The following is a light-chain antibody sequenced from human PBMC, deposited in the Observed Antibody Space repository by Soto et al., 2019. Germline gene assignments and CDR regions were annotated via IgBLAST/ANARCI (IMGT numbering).Light chain of an antibody. CDR2: EVT. CDR1: STDVGAYNY. V-gene: IGLV2-14*01. Sequence: QSALAQPASVSGSPGQSITISCTGTSTDVGAYNYVAWYQHHPGKAPKLIIYEVTNRPSGVSYRFSASKSGNTASLTISGLQPEDEGDYYCSAYTARSTLVFGGGTKLTVL. J-gene: IGLJ3*02. CDR3: SAYTARSTLV.